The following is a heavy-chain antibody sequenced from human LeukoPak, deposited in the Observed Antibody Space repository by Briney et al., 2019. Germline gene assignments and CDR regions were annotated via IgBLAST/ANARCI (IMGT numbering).Heavy chain of an antibody. Sequence: SGGSLRLSCAASGFTLSYYWMSWVHQAPGKGLEWVANIQEDGSNRYYVGSVKGRFTISRDNAKNSVYLQMNSLRAEDAAVYYCAREARGTRAAFDIWGQGTMVTVS. CDR2: IQEDGSNR. J-gene: IGHJ3*02. CDR3: AREARGTRAAFDI. CDR1: GFTLSYYW. D-gene: IGHD1-1*01. V-gene: IGHV3-7*01.